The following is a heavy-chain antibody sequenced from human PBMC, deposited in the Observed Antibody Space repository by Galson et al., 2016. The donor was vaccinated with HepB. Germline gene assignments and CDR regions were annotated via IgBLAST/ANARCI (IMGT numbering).Heavy chain of an antibody. CDR1: GYTFSHYG. V-gene: IGHV1-18*01. Sequence: SVKVSCKASGYTFSHYGINWVRQAPGQGLEWLAWISPYNDNTTVAQRFQGRVTLTSDTSTDTAYMELWSLRSDDTALYYCARRHEYLIPTRPNDGFDFWGQGTKVTVSS. D-gene: IGHD6-6*01. J-gene: IGHJ3*01. CDR2: ISPYNDNT. CDR3: ARRHEYLIPTRPNDGFDF.